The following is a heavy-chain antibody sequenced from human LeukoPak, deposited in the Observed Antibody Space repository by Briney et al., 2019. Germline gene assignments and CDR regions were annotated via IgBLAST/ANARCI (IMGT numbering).Heavy chain of an antibody. V-gene: IGHV1-69*13. Sequence: SVKVPCKASGGTFSSYAISWVRQAPGQGLEWMGGIIPIFGTANYAQKFQGRVTITADESTSTAYMELSSLRSEDTAVYYCARGARYSGSFRSKFDYWGQGTLVTVSS. CDR1: GGTFSSYA. D-gene: IGHD1-26*01. CDR3: ARGARYSGSFRSKFDY. CDR2: IIPIFGTA. J-gene: IGHJ4*02.